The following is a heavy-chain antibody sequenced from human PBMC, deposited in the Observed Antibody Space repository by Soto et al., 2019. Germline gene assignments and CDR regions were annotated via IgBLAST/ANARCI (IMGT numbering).Heavy chain of an antibody. CDR2: ISAYNGNT. Sequence: GASVKVSCKASGYTFTSYGISWVRQAPGQGLEWMGWISAYNGNTNYAQKLQGRVTMTTDTSASTAYMELRSLRSDDTAVYYCESDRLESGYPEYFQHWGQGTLVTVS. V-gene: IGHV1-18*01. CDR3: ESDRLESGYPEYFQH. D-gene: IGHD3-22*01. CDR1: GYTFTSYG. J-gene: IGHJ1*01.